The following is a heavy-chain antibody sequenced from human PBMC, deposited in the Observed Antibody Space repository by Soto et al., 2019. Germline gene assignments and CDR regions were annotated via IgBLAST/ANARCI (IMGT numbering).Heavy chain of an antibody. CDR1: GYIMTTYG. J-gene: IGHJ4*02. D-gene: IGHD1-1*01. V-gene: IGHV1-18*01. CDR3: ARGTYFDY. Sequence: QVQLVQSWTEVKKPGASVKVSCKASGYIMTTYGVSWVRQAPGQGLEWVGWISAYNDHTNYAQKFQGRVTMTTDTTTSTGYMELRSLRSDDTAVYYCARGTYFDYWGQGTLVTVSS. CDR2: ISAYNDHT.